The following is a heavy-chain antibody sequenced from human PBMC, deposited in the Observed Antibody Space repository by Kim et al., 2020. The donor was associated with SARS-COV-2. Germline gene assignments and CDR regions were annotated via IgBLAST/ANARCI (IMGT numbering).Heavy chain of an antibody. D-gene: IGHD1-1*01. CDR2: GT. J-gene: IGHJ4*02. CDR3: ARENNYSFDY. V-gene: IGHV1-2*02. Sequence: GTIYAQKFQGRVTMTRDTSINTDYMDLSSLRSDDTAIYYCARENNYSFDYWSQGTLVTVSS.